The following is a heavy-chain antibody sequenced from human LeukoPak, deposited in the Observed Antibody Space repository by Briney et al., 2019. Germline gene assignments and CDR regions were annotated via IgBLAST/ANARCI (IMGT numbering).Heavy chain of an antibody. CDR1: GYTFTSHD. V-gene: IGHV1-8*01. CDR2: MNPNSGNT. D-gene: IGHD4-23*01. Sequence: ASVKVSCKASGYTFTSHDINWVRQATGQGLEWMGWMNPNSGNTGYAQKFRGRVTMTRNTSISTAYMELSSLRSEDTAVYYCARGVGGNDHFDYWGQGTLVTVSS. J-gene: IGHJ4*02. CDR3: ARGVGGNDHFDY.